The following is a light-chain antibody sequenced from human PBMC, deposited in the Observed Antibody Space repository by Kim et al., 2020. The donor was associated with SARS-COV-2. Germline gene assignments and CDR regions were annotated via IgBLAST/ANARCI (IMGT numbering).Light chain of an antibody. V-gene: IGLV2-14*01. J-gene: IGLJ2*01. Sequence: QSALTQPASVSGSPGQSVTISCTGTSSDVGAYNYVSWYQQNPGKAPKLIFYDVTKRPSGVSSRFSASKSGNTASLTISGLQPEDEGDYYCSSYRSVSTGVFGGGTQLTVL. CDR1: SSDVGAYNY. CDR2: DVT. CDR3: SSYRSVSTGV.